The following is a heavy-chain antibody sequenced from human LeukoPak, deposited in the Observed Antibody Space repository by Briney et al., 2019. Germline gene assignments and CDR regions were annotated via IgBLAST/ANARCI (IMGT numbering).Heavy chain of an antibody. CDR1: GFTFSSYS. V-gene: IGHV3-21*01. CDR3: ARVRDGALGY. D-gene: IGHD5-24*01. Sequence: PGGSLRLSCAASGFTFSSYSMNWVRQAPGKGLEWVSSISSSSSYIYYADSVKGRFTISRDNAKNSLYLQMDSLRAEDTAVYYCARVRDGALGYWGQGTLVTVSS. CDR2: ISSSSSYI. J-gene: IGHJ4*02.